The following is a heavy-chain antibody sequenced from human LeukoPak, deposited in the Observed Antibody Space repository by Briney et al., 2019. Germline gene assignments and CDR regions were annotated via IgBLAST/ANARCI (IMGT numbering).Heavy chain of an antibody. V-gene: IGHV1-69*05. CDR3: ARMYSSSSRNAFDI. Sequence: GASVKVSCKASGGTFSSYAISWVRQAPGQGLEWMGGIIPIFGTANYAQKFQGRVTITRNTSISTAYMELSSLRSEDTAVYYCARMYSSSSRNAFDIWGQGTMVTVSS. D-gene: IGHD6-6*01. J-gene: IGHJ3*02. CDR1: GGTFSSYA. CDR2: IIPIFGTA.